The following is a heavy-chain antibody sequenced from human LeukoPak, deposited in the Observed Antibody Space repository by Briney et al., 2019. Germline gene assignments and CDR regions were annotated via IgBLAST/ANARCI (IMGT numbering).Heavy chain of an antibody. Sequence: GASVKVSCKASGYTFTGYYMHWVRQAPGQGLEWMGWINPNSGGTNYAQKFQGRVIMTRDTSISTAYMELSRLRSDDTAVCYCARVISDAGFIRSDLFDYWGQGTLVTVSS. CDR3: ARVISDAGFIRSDLFDY. J-gene: IGHJ4*02. CDR1: GYTFTGYY. V-gene: IGHV1-2*02. CDR2: INPNSGGT. D-gene: IGHD2-21*01.